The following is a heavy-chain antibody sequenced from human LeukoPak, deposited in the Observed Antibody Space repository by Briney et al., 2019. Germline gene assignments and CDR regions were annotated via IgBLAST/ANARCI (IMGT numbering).Heavy chain of an antibody. Sequence: GGSLRLSCAASGFTFSSYSMNWVRQAPGKGLEWVSYISSSSSTIYYADSVKGRFTISRDNAKNSLYLQMNSLRAEDTAVYYCARDLEPYYYGSGSFDYWGQGTLVTVSS. J-gene: IGHJ4*02. V-gene: IGHV3-48*04. CDR3: ARDLEPYYYGSGSFDY. D-gene: IGHD3-10*01. CDR1: GFTFSSYS. CDR2: ISSSSSTI.